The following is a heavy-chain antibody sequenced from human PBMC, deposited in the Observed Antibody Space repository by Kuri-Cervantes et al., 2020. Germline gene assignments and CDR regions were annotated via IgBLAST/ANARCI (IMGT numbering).Heavy chain of an antibody. Sequence: LSLTCAASGFTFSSYAMSWVRQAPGKGLEWVSAISGSGGSTYYADSVKGRFTISRDNSKNTLYLQMNSLRAEDTAVYYCARDRKPGGYYYYGMDVWGQGTTVTVSS. CDR1: GFTFSSYA. V-gene: IGHV3-23*01. J-gene: IGHJ6*02. CDR3: ARDRKPGGYYYYGMDV. CDR2: ISGSGGST. D-gene: IGHD3-10*01.